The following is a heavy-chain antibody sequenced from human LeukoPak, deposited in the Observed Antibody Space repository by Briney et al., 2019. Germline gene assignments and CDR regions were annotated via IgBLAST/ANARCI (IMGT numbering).Heavy chain of an antibody. CDR1: GGSISSYY. D-gene: IGHD4-17*01. J-gene: IGHJ4*02. Sequence: PSETLSLTCTVSGGSISSYYWSWIRQPPGKGLEWIGYIYYSGSTNYNPSLKSRVTISVDTSKNQFSLKLSSVTAADTTAYYCARLSAYGDYDFDYWGQGTLVTVSS. CDR3: ARLSAYGDYDFDY. V-gene: IGHV4-59*08. CDR2: IYYSGST.